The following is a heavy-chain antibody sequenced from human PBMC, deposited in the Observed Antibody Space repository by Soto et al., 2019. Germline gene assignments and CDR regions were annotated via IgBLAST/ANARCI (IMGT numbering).Heavy chain of an antibody. D-gene: IGHD4-4*01. CDR1: GGTFRSYA. J-gene: IGHJ5*02. CDR2: IIPVFVTP. CDR3: SRGRRIQYRNRFDP. Sequence: QVQLVQSGAEVKKPGSSVKVSCKSSGGTFRSYAFNWVRQAPGQGLEWMGGIIPVFVTPNYAQNFQDRLTITADDSTSTAYMELRSLRSEDTAVYYCSRGRRIQYRNRFDPWGQGTLVTVSS. V-gene: IGHV1-69*12.